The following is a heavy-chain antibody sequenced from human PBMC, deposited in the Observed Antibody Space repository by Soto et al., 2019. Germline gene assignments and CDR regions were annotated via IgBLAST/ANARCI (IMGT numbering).Heavy chain of an antibody. J-gene: IGHJ4*02. D-gene: IGHD4-4*01. CDR3: ARDKGYSNYYFDY. V-gene: IGHV1-69*13. CDR1: GGTFSSYA. CDR2: IIPIFGTA. Sequence: GASVKVSCKASGGTFSSYAIRWVRQAPGQRLEWMGGIIPIFGTANYAQKFQGRVTITADESTSTAYMELSSPRSEDTAVYYCARDKGYSNYYFDYWGQGTLVTVSS.